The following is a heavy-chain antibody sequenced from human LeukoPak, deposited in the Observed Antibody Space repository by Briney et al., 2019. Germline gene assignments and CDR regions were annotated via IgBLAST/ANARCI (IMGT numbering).Heavy chain of an antibody. V-gene: IGHV3-23*01. CDR2: ISGSGGST. CDR1: GFTFSSYA. J-gene: IGHJ4*02. D-gene: IGHD3-3*01. Sequence: GGSLRLSCAASGFTFSSYAMSWVRQAPGKRLEWVSAISGSGGSTYYADSVKGRFTISRDNSKNTLYLQMNSLRAEDTAVYYCAKDSQRRTTYYDFWSGYYADYFDYWGQGTLVTVSS. CDR3: AKDSQRRTTYYDFWSGYYADYFDY.